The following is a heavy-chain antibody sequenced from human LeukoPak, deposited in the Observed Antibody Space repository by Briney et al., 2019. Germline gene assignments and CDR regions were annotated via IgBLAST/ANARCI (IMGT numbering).Heavy chain of an antibody. D-gene: IGHD3-9*01. V-gene: IGHV1-8*01. Sequence: ASVKVSCKASGYTFTSYDINWVRQATGQGLEWMGWMNPNSGNTGYAQKFQGRVTMTRNTSISTAYMELSSLRSEDTAVYYCAREYDILTGYYPDWFDPWGQGTLVTVSS. CDR3: AREYDILTGYYPDWFDP. CDR1: GYTFTSYD. J-gene: IGHJ5*02. CDR2: MNPNSGNT.